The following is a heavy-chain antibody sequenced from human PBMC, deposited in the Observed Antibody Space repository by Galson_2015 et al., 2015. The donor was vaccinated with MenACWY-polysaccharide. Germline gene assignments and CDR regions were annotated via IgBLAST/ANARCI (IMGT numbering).Heavy chain of an antibody. J-gene: IGHJ4*02. CDR1: GFTFSTYW. D-gene: IGHD5-12*01. CDR3: ARGYSAYD. CDR2: IKSDGSST. V-gene: IGHV3-74*01. Sequence: SLRLSCAASGFTFSTYWMHWIRQAPGKGLVGVSRIKSDGSSTSYADSVKGRFTISRDNAKNTLYLQMNSLRAEDTALYYCARGYSAYDWGQGTLVTVSA.